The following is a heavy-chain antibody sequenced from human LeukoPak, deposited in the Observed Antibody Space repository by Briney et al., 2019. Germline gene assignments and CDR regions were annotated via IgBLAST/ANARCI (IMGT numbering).Heavy chain of an antibody. CDR3: AGNPFYSGSYANY. Sequence: GGSLRLSCAASGFTFNTHWMHWARQAPRKGLVWVSRIKSDGSSTSYADSVKGRFTISRDNAKNTLYLQMNSLRAEDTAVYYCAGNPFYSGSYANYWGQGTLVTVSS. J-gene: IGHJ4*02. V-gene: IGHV3-74*01. CDR1: GFTFNTHW. CDR2: IKSDGSST. D-gene: IGHD1-26*01.